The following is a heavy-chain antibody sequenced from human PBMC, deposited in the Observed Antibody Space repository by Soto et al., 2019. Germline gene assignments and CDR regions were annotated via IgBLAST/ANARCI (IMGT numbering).Heavy chain of an antibody. J-gene: IGHJ3*02. CDR3: ARENPYDSSGYLIPGAFDI. V-gene: IGHV3-30-3*01. D-gene: IGHD3-22*01. CDR2: ISYDGSNK. CDR1: GFTFSSYA. Sequence: PGGSLRLSCAASGFTFSSYAMHWVRQAPGKGLEWVAVISYDGSNKYYADSVKGRFTISRDNSKNTLYLQMNSLRAEDTAVYYCARENPYDSSGYLIPGAFDIWGQGTMVTVSS.